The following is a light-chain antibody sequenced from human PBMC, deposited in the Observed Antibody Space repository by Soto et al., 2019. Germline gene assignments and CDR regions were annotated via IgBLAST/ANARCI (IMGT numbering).Light chain of an antibody. CDR2: DAS. J-gene: IGKJ1*01. CDR3: EQYCSSPRT. V-gene: IGKV3D-20*01. CDR1: QSVSRSS. Sequence: EIVLTQSPATLSLSPGKRATLSCGASQSVSRSSLAWYQHKPGLAPRLLIYDASSSATGIPNRFSGSGSGTGFTLTISSLQPEDFAVYYYEQYCSSPRTFGQGTRV.